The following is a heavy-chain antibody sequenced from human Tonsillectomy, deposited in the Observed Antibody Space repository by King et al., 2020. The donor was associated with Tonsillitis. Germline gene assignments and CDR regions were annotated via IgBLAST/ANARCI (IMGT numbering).Heavy chain of an antibody. CDR1: GFTFTSSA. V-gene: IGHV1-58*02. CDR3: AAVGYCSCGSCAGPSFYI. D-gene: IGHD2-15*01. J-gene: IGHJ3*02. CDR2: IVVGSGNT. Sequence: QLVESGPEVKKPGTSVKVSCKASGFTFTSSAMQWVRQARGQRLEWIGWIVVGSGNTNYAQKFQERVTITRDMSTSTAYMELSSLRSEDTAVYYCAAVGYCSCGSCAGPSFYIWGQGKMVTVSS.